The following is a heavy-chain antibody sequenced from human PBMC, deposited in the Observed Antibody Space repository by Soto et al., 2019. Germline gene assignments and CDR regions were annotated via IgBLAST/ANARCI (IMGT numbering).Heavy chain of an antibody. D-gene: IGHD3-10*02. V-gene: IGHV3-23*01. CDR3: AKDQLYIRGVIHNWFAP. CDR2: SSGSGGST. J-gene: IGHJ5*02. Sequence: EAQLLESGGGLIQPGGSLRLSCAASGLPVRSYAMSWVRQAPGQGLEWVSASSGSGGSTYNADSVKGRFTNARDNSKNTLYLQMNSRRAEDTAVYYCAKDQLYIRGVIHNWFAPGGQGTLFTVSS. CDR1: GLPVRSYA.